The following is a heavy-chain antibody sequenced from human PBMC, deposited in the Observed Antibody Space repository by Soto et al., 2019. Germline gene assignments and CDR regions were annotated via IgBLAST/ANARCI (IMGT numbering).Heavy chain of an antibody. D-gene: IGHD4-17*01. CDR2: ISYDGSNK. CDR1: GFTFSSYA. J-gene: IGHJ4*02. CDR3: ARDTFMTTVLEFDY. V-gene: IGHV3-30-3*01. Sequence: QVQLVESGGGVVQPGRSLRLSCAASGFTFSSYAMHWVRQAPGKGLEWVAVISYDGSNKYYADSVKGRFTISRDNSKNTLYLQMNSLRAEDKAVDYCARDTFMTTVLEFDYWGQGTLVTVSS.